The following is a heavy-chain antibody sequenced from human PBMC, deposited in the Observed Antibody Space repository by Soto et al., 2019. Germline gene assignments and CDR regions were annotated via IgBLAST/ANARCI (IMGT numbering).Heavy chain of an antibody. V-gene: IGHV1-69*12. Sequence: QVQLVQSGAEVKKPGSSVKVSCKASGGTFSSYAISWVRQAPGQGLEWMGGIIPIFGTANYAQKFQGRVTITADEATRPAYMELSSLRSEDTAVYYCARDLGDGYNQGVVDYWGQGTLVTVSS. CDR1: GGTFSSYA. D-gene: IGHD5-12*01. CDR3: ARDLGDGYNQGVVDY. CDR2: IIPIFGTA. J-gene: IGHJ4*02.